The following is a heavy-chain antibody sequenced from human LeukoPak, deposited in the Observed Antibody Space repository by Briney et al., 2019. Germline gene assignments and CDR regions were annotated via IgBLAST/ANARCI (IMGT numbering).Heavy chain of an antibody. CDR1: GGSFSGYY. CDR3: ARARIYGSGSYGY. D-gene: IGHD3-10*01. J-gene: IGHJ4*02. Sequence: SETLSLTCAVYGGSFSGYYWSWIRQPPGKGLEWIGEINHSGSTNYNPSLKSRVAISVDTSKNQLSLKLSSVTAADTAVYYCARARIYGSGSYGYWGQGTLVTVSS. CDR2: INHSGST. V-gene: IGHV4-34*01.